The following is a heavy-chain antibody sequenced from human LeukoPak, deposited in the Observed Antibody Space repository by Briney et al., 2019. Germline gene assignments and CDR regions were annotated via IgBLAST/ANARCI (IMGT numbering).Heavy chain of an antibody. CDR2: IYHSGST. Sequence: SETLSLTCAVSGGSISSSNWWSWVRQPPGKGLEWIGEIYHSGSTNYNPSLKSRVTISVDKSKNQFSLKLSSVTAADTAVYYCARRVGDTPHDAFDIWGQGTMVTVSS. J-gene: IGHJ3*02. CDR3: ARRVGDTPHDAFDI. D-gene: IGHD1-26*01. CDR1: GGSISSSNW. V-gene: IGHV4-4*02.